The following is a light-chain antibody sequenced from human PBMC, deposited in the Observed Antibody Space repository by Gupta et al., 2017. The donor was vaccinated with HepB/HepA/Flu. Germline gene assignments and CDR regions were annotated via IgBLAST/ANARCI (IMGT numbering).Light chain of an antibody. CDR2: GAS. Sequence: EIVLTKSPGTLSLSPGERATLSCRASQSITSSYLAWYQQKPGQAPRLLIYGASSRATGIPDRFSGSGSGTDFTLTISRLEPEDFAVYYCQQCGSSITFGQGARLEIK. V-gene: IGKV3-20*01. CDR3: QQCGSSIT. J-gene: IGKJ5*01. CDR1: QSITSSY.